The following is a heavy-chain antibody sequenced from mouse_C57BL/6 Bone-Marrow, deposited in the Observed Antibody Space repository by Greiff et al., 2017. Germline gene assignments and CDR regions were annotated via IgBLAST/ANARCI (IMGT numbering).Heavy chain of an antibody. D-gene: IGHD2-4*01. Sequence: VQLQQSGGDLVKPGGSLKISCAASGFTFSSYGMYWVRPTPDKRLEWVATISSGGSYTYYPDSVKGRFTISRDNAKNTQYLQMSRLKSEDTAMYYCAIMITTFAYWGQGTLVTVSA. CDR3: AIMITTFAY. V-gene: IGHV5-6*01. J-gene: IGHJ3*01. CDR1: GFTFSSYG. CDR2: ISSGGSYT.